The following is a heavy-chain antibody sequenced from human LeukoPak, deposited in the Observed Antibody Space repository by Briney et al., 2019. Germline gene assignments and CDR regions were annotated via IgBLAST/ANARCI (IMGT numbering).Heavy chain of an antibody. Sequence: GASVKVSCKVSGYTLTELSMHWVRQAPGKVLEWMGGFDPEDGETIYAQKFQGRVTMTEDTSTDTAYMELSSLRSEDTAVYYCATDGYSSSWYGDAFDIWGQGTMVTVSS. D-gene: IGHD6-13*01. CDR2: FDPEDGET. V-gene: IGHV1-24*01. J-gene: IGHJ3*02. CDR3: ATDGYSSSWYGDAFDI. CDR1: GYTLTELS.